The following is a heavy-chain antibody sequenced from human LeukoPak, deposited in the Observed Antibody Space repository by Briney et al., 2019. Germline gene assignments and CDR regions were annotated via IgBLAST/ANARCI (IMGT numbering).Heavy chain of an antibody. CDR2: IHYSGST. V-gene: IGHV4-39*01. J-gene: IGHJ4*02. CDR3: AKVSDRDSSGYYWGFEY. Sequence: SETLSLTCTVSGGSISSSSYYWGWIRQPPGKGLEWIGSIHYSGSTYYNPSLNSRVTISEDTSKNQFSLKLTSVTAADTAVYYCAKVSDRDSSGYYWGFEYWGQGTLVTVSS. D-gene: IGHD3-22*01. CDR1: GGSISSSSYY.